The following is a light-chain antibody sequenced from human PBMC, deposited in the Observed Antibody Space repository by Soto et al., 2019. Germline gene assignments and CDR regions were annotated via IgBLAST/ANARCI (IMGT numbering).Light chain of an antibody. CDR1: QSISSW. Sequence: DIQMTQSPSTLSASVGDRVTITCRASQSISSWLAWYQQKPGKAPKLLIYDASSLESGVPSRFSGSGSGTEFPLPISSLQPDDFATYYCKQYNSYATFGQGPKV. V-gene: IGKV1-5*01. J-gene: IGKJ1*01. CDR3: KQYNSYAT. CDR2: DAS.